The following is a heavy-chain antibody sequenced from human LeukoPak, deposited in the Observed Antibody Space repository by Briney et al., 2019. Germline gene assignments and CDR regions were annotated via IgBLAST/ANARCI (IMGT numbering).Heavy chain of an antibody. V-gene: IGHV3-23*01. CDR1: GFTFSTYS. Sequence: GGSLRLSCAASGFTFSTYSMNWVRQAPGKGLEWVSAISGSDGNTYYGDSVKGRFTISRDNSRNTLYMQMNSLRAEDTAVYYCAIVGPGAARDYWGQGTLVTVSS. CDR3: AIVGPGAARDY. D-gene: IGHD5-18*01. J-gene: IGHJ4*02. CDR2: ISGSDGNT.